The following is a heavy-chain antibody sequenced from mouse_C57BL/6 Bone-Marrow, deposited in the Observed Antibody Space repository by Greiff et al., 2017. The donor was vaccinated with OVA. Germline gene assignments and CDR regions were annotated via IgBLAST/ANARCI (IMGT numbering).Heavy chain of an antibody. D-gene: IGHD1-1*01. CDR3: ARLRHYYGSGLFDY. CDR1: GYTFTSYG. V-gene: IGHV1-81*01. CDR2: IYPRSGNT. Sequence: LVESGAELAGPGASVKLSCKASGYTFTSYGISWVKQRTGQGLEWIGEIYPRSGNTYYNEKFKGKATLTADKSSSTAYMELRSLTSEDSAVYFCARLRHYYGSGLFDYWGQGTTLTVSS. J-gene: IGHJ2*01.